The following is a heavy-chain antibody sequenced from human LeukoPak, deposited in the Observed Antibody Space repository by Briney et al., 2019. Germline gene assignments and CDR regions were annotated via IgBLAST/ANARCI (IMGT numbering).Heavy chain of an antibody. CDR2: IIPFFGTT. CDR3: ARDLGDCTTTTCYGDYYYAMDV. J-gene: IGHJ6*04. Sequence: SVKVSCKASGGTFSNYAIIWVRQAPGQGLEWMGGIIPFFGTTNCSQKFQGRVTMTADESTSTAYMELNNLKSEDAAVYCCARDLGDCTTTTCYGDYYYAMDVWGNGTTVTVSS. D-gene: IGHD2-2*01. V-gene: IGHV1-69*13. CDR1: GGTFSNYA.